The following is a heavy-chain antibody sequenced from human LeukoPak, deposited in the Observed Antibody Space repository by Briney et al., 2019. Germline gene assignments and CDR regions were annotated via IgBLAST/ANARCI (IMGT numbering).Heavy chain of an antibody. J-gene: IGHJ5*02. CDR2: ISSSSSYI. Sequence: GGSLRLSCAASGFIFSSYSMNWVRQAPGKGLEWVSSISSSSSYIYYADSVKGRFTISRDNAKNSLYLQMNSLRAEDTAVYYCARDSSTIFGVVIPNWFDPWGQGTLVTVSS. V-gene: IGHV3-21*01. CDR1: GFIFSSYS. CDR3: ARDSSTIFGVVIPNWFDP. D-gene: IGHD3-3*01.